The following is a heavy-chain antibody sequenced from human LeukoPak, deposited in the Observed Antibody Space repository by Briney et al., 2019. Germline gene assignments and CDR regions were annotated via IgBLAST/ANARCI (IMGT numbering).Heavy chain of an antibody. D-gene: IGHD1-26*01. CDR2: FDPEDGET. CDR3: ATVSGGSYSDFDY. Sequence: ASVKVSCKVSGYTLTELSMHWVRQAPGKGLEWMGGFDPEDGETIYAQKFLGRVTMTEDTSTDTAYMELSSLRSEDTAVYYCATVSGGSYSDFDYWGQGTLVTVSS. V-gene: IGHV1-24*01. J-gene: IGHJ4*02. CDR1: GYTLTELS.